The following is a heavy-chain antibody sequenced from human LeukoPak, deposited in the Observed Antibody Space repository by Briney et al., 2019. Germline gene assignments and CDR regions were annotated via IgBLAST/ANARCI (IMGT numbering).Heavy chain of an antibody. V-gene: IGHV4-34*01. CDR3: ARDISGYSYWYFDL. Sequence: SETLSLTCAVYGGSFSGYYWSWIRQPPGKGLEWIGEINHSGSTNYNPSLKSRFTISVDTSKNQFSLKLSSVTAADTAVYYCARDISGYSYWYFDLWGRGTLVTVSS. D-gene: IGHD3-22*01. J-gene: IGHJ2*01. CDR1: GGSFSGYY. CDR2: INHSGST.